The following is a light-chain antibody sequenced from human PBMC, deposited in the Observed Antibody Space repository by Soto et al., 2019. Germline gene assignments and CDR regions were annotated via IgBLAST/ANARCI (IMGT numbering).Light chain of an antibody. CDR3: QQYNTCPLT. J-gene: IGKJ4*01. Sequence: EIVMTRSPATLSVSPGERATLSCRASQSVSSNLAWYQQKPGQAPRLLIYGASTRATGIPARFSGSGSGTEFTLTISSLQSEDFAVYYCQQYNTCPLTLGGGTKVEIK. CDR2: GAS. V-gene: IGKV3-15*01. CDR1: QSVSSN.